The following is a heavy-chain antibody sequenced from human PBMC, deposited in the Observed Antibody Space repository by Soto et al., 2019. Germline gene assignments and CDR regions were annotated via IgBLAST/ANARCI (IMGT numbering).Heavy chain of an antibody. CDR2: VSGNGGTT. D-gene: IGHD3-3*01. V-gene: IGHV3-23*01. J-gene: IGHJ4*02. CDR1: GFPFGSHA. CDR3: AKGKAHTLFGVDTLFDY. Sequence: GGSLRLSCAASGFPFGSHAMSWVRQAPGKGLEWVSLVSGNGGTTNYADSVKGRFTISRDNSQKTLYLQMDSLRAEDTAIYYCAKGKAHTLFGVDTLFDYWGQGTLVTVSS.